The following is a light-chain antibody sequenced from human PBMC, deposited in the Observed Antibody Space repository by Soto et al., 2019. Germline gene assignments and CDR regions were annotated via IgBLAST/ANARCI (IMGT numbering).Light chain of an antibody. CDR3: QQRSNWPKT. CDR2: DAS. V-gene: IGKV3-11*01. J-gene: IGKJ1*01. CDR1: QSVSSY. Sequence: EIVLTQSPATLSLSPGERATLSCRASQSVSSYLAWYQQKPGQAPRLLIYDASNRATGIPARFSGSGSGTDFTITISSLEPEDFAVYYCQQRSNWPKTFGQGTKVAIK.